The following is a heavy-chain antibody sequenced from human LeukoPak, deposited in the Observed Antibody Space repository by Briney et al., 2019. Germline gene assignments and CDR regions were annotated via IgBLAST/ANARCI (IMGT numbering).Heavy chain of an antibody. J-gene: IGHJ4*02. D-gene: IGHD2-15*01. CDR3: ARDTGYCSGGSCYRYFDY. CDR1: GGSISSGSYY. Sequence: ASQTLSLTRTVSGGSISSGSYYWSWIRQPAGKGLEWIGRIYTSGCTNYNPSLKSRVTISVDTSKNQFSLKLSSVTAADTAVYYCARDTGYCSGGSCYRYFDYWGQGTLVTVSS. V-gene: IGHV4-61*02. CDR2: IYTSGCT.